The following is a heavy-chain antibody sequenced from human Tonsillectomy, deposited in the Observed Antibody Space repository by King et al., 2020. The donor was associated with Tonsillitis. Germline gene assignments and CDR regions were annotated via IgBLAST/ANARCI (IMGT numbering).Heavy chain of an antibody. CDR1: GFTFSKFG. CDR3: ALPGRHDYGGHSFDY. J-gene: IGHJ4*02. V-gene: IGHV3-30*03. D-gene: IGHD4-23*01. Sequence: VQLVESGGGVVQPGRSLRLSCAASGFTFSKFGMHWVRQAPGKGLEWVAVILYDGSNEYYADSVEGRFTISRDNSKNTLYLKMNSLRAEDTAVYYCALPGRHDYGGHSFDYWGQGTLVTVSS. CDR2: ILYDGSNE.